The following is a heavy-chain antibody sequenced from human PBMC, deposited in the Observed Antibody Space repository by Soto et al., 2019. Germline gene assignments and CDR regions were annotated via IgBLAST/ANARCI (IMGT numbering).Heavy chain of an antibody. D-gene: IGHD6-19*01. CDR1: GGSISSNSYY. J-gene: IGHJ3*02. V-gene: IGHV4-39*01. CDR3: ASFFIAVAGTWSSDI. CDR2: IYYSGST. Sequence: PSETLSLTCTVSGGSISSNSYYWGWIRQPPGKGLEWIGSIYYSGSTYYNPSLKSRVTISVDTSKNQFSLKLSSVTAADTAVYYCASFFIAVAGTWSSDIWGQGTMVTVSS.